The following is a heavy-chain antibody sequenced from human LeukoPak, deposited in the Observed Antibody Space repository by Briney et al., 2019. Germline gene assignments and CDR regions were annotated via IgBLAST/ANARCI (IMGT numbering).Heavy chain of an antibody. J-gene: IGHJ4*02. CDR2: IYYSGST. CDR1: GGSISSSSYY. CDR3: ARGDYYDSSGKAGRRGFDY. Sequence: PSETLSLTCTVSGGSISSSSYYWSWIRQPPGKGLEWIGYIYYSGSTNYNPSLKSRVTISVDTSKNQFSPKLSSVTAADTAVYYCARGDYYDSSGKAGRRGFDYWGQGTLVTVSS. D-gene: IGHD3-22*01. V-gene: IGHV4-61*01.